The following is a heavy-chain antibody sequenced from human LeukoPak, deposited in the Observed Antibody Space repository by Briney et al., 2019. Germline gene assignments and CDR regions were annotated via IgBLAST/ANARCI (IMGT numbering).Heavy chain of an antibody. J-gene: IGHJ4*02. CDR3: ARGSSTAVVILDPYYFDS. V-gene: IGHV1-46*01. CDR2: ISPSSGSR. Sequence: ASAKDSCKASRYDFTSYYMQRLRQAPGQGLEWMAIISPSSGSRSFAQKFQGRLCMTRDTSKSTVYMELRSLRSEDTAVYYCARGSSTAVVILDPYYFDSWGQGTLVTVSS. CDR1: RYDFTSYY. D-gene: IGHD3-22*01.